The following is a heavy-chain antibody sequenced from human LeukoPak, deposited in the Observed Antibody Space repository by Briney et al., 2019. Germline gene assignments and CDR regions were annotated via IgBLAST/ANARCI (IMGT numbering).Heavy chain of an antibody. Sequence: SETLSLTCTVSGASVRGYYWSWIRQPPGKGLEWIGYIHYTGNTDYNPSLTSRVTMSVDTSKNQFSLMLTSVTAADTAVYYCGRDWELRFHQGGFDYWGQGTLVTVSS. D-gene: IGHD3-3*01. CDR3: GRDWELRFHQGGFDY. J-gene: IGHJ4*02. CDR2: IHYTGNT. CDR1: GASVRGYY. V-gene: IGHV4-59*02.